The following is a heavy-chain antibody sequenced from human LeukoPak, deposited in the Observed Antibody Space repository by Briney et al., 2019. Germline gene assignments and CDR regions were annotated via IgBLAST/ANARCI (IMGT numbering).Heavy chain of an antibody. CDR1: GLTFRTSA. J-gene: IGHJ5*02. CDR2: VSFVGSHE. V-gene: IGHV3-30-3*01. CDR3: ARGVGYTLVS. Sequence: GGSLRLSCADSGLTFRTSAMHWVRQAPGKGLEWVAVVSFVGSHENYADSVRGRFIISRDNSKNTLYLQMSGLRREDTAMYYCARGVGYTLVSWGQGTLVTVPS. D-gene: IGHD5-24*01.